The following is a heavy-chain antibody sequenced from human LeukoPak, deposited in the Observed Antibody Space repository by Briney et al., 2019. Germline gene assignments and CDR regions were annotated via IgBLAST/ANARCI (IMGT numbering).Heavy chain of an antibody. V-gene: IGHV4-59*08. CDR2: IYSGGST. J-gene: IGHJ4*02. Sequence: SETLSLTCTVSGGSISSYHWSWIRQPPGKGLEWIGYIYSGGSTSYNPSLKSRVAISVDTSKNQFSLKLSSVTAADTAVYYCARRISGGSSDYWGQGTLVAVSS. D-gene: IGHD2-15*01. CDR3: ARRISGGSSDY. CDR1: GGSISSYH.